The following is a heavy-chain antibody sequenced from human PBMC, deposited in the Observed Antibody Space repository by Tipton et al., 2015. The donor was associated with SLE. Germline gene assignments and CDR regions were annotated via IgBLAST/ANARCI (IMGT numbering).Heavy chain of an antibody. D-gene: IGHD3-22*01. Sequence: LRLSCSVSGGSVSSRSHYWGWIRQPPGKGLEWIGSIYYSGITYYNPSVESRITISLDTSKDHFSLKLSSVTAADTAVYYCARDSSGGYNWFDPWGQGTLVTVSS. CDR1: GGSVSSRSHY. J-gene: IGHJ5*02. V-gene: IGHV4-39*07. CDR3: ARDSSGGYNWFDP. CDR2: IYYSGIT.